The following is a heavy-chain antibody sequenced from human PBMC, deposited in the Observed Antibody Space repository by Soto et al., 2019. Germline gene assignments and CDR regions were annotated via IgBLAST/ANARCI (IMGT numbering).Heavy chain of an antibody. CDR1: GFTFSSNW. CDR2: IRQDGSEK. D-gene: IGHD2-2*01. J-gene: IGHJ4*02. CDR3: PREIVVARGASYFDY. V-gene: IGHV3-7*04. Sequence: GGSLRLSCVGSGFTFSSNWMTWGRQAPGKGLEWVGNIRQDGSEKNYVDSVKGRFTISRDNAKNSLYLKMNSLRAEDPAVYYCPREIVVARGASYFDYWGPGTLVTVSS.